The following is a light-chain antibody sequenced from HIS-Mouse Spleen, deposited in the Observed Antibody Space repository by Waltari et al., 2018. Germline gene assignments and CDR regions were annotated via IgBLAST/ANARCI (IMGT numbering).Light chain of an antibody. CDR2: AAS. J-gene: IGKJ2*01. Sequence: AIWLPHPQSFLSAPKGERSTILCRMSQGISSYLAWYQQKPGKAPELLIYAASTLQSGVPSRFSGSGSGTDFTLTISCLQSEDFATYYCQQYYSFPYTFGQGTKLEIK. CDR3: QQYYSFPYT. V-gene: IGKV1D-8*02. CDR1: QGISSY.